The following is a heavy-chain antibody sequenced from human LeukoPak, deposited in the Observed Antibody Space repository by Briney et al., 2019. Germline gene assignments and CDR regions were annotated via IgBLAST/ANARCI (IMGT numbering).Heavy chain of an antibody. CDR1: GFTFTSSA. CDR3: AAASLLWDPGE. Sequence: GASVKVSCKASGFTFTSSAVQWVRQARGQRLEWIGWIVVGSGNTNYAQKFQERVTTTRDMSTSTAYMEVSSLRSEDTAVYYCAAASLLWDPGEWGQGTLVTVSS. CDR2: IVVGSGNT. D-gene: IGHD3-10*01. V-gene: IGHV1-58*01. J-gene: IGHJ4*02.